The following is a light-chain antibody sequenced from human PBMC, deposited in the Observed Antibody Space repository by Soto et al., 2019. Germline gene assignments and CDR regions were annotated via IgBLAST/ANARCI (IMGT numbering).Light chain of an antibody. CDR1: QSITRY. CDR3: QQTHSMPLT. V-gene: IGKV1-39*01. J-gene: IGKJ4*01. CDR2: AAS. Sequence: DIQMTQSPSSLSASVGDRVTITCRASQSITRYLNWYQQKPGKAPEPLMFAASNLESGVPPRFSGSGSETDFSLTISSLQPEDFATYFCQQTHSMPLTFGGGTKVVMK.